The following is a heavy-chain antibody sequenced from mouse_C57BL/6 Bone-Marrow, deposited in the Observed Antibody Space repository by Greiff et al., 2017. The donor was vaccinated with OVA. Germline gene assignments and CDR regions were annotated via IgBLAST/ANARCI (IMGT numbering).Heavy chain of an antibody. J-gene: IGHJ4*01. D-gene: IGHD2-4*01. Sequence: VKLMESGTELVKPGASVKLSCKASGYTFTSYWMHWVKQRPGQGLEWIGNINPSNGGTNYNEKFKSKATLTVDKSSSTAYMQLSSLTSEDSAVYYCARRGRYRGDYDEGWAMDYWGQGTSVTVSS. CDR2: INPSNGGT. CDR1: GYTFTSYW. V-gene: IGHV1-53*01. CDR3: ARRGRYRGDYDEGWAMDY.